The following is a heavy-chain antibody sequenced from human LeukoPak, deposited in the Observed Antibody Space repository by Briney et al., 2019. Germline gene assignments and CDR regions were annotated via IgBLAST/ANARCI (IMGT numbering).Heavy chain of an antibody. Sequence: QTGGSLRLSCAASGFIFSNYGMRWVRQAPGKGLEWVAVIWHDGSNKYYEESVKGRFTISRDNSKNTVSLQMDSLRAEDTAVYYCARGYSGYDYYYYYYGMDVWGQGTTVIVSS. D-gene: IGHD5-12*01. CDR1: GFIFSNYG. CDR3: ARGYSGYDYYYYYYGMDV. V-gene: IGHV3-33*01. J-gene: IGHJ6*02. CDR2: IWHDGSNK.